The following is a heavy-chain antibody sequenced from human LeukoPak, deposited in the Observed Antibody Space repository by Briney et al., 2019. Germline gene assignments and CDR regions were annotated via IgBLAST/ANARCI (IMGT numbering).Heavy chain of an antibody. CDR1: GTSFTSYY. CDR2: VNHSGYT. CDR3: ARMTTGHDY. V-gene: IGHV4-34*01. J-gene: IGHJ4*02. Sequence: ADTLFLTCGVSGTSFTSYYWSWIRQTPGKGLEWIGEVNHSGYTNITPSLKSRVTISVDTSKNQFSLMMTSVTAADTAVYFCARMTTGHDYWGQGTLVT. D-gene: IGHD4-17*01.